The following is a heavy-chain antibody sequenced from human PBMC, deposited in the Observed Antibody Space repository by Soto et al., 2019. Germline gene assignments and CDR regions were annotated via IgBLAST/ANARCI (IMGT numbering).Heavy chain of an antibody. V-gene: IGHV3-49*04. D-gene: IGHD1-26*01. J-gene: IGHJ4*02. CDR3: TRVKYFRYSGSYFPFDY. Sequence: GGSLRLSCAASGFTFSDYVMSWVRQAPGKGLGWVGFIRTKADGGTTDYAASVRGRFTVSRDASKSSASLRMNSLTTENTGVYYWTRVKYFRYSGSYFPFDYWGQGILVTVSS. CDR2: IRTKADGGTT. CDR1: GFTFSDYV.